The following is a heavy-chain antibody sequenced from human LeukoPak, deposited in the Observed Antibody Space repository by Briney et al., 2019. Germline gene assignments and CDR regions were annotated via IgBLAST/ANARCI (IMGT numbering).Heavy chain of an antibody. CDR3: ARGGVVLPHPFDY. CDR1: GGSISSGGYS. V-gene: IGHV4-30-2*01. J-gene: IGHJ4*02. D-gene: IGHD3-10*01. Sequence: SETLSLTCAVSGGSISSGGYSWSWIRQPPGKGLEWIGYIYHSGSTYYNPSLKSRVTISVDRSKNQFSLKLSSVTAADTAVYYCARGGVVLPHPFDYWGQGTLVTVSS. CDR2: IYHSGST.